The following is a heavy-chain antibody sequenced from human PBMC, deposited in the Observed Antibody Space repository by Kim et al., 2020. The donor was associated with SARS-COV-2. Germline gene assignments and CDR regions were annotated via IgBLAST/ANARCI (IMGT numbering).Heavy chain of an antibody. V-gene: IGHV3-21*01. J-gene: IGHJ4*01. Sequence: GGSLRLSCAASGFTYDTYSMSWVRQAPGKGLEWVSMISSRRSVIHYADSVQGRFTISRDNAKNSLYLQMNSLRAEDTAVYHCVRGARSRSLGELYGVFDYWGHGTLVTVSS. CDR2: ISSRRSVI. CDR3: VRGARSRSLGELYGVFDY. CDR1: GFTYDTYS. D-gene: IGHD3-10*01.